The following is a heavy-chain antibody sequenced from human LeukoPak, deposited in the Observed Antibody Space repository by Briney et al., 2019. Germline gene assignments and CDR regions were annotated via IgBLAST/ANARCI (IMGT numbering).Heavy chain of an antibody. J-gene: IGHJ3*02. CDR2: IYYSGST. V-gene: IGHV4-30-4*08. CDR1: GGSISSGDYY. CDR3: ARSLVTMIAVGPPFDAFDI. Sequence: PSETLSLTCTVSGGSISSGDYYWSWIRQPPGKGLEWIGYIYYSGSTYYNPSLKSRVTISVDTSKNQFSLKLSSVTAADTAVYNCARSLVTMIAVGPPFDAFDIWGQGTMVTVSS. D-gene: IGHD3-22*01.